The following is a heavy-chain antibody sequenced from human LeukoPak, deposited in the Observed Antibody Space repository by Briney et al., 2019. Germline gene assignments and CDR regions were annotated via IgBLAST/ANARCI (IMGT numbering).Heavy chain of an antibody. CDR1: GGSFSGYY. CDR3: ARGRVVTAILDY. CDR2: INHSGST. Sequence: SETLSLTCAVYGGSFSGYYWSWIRRPPGKGLEWIGEINHSGSTNYNPSLKSRVTISVDTSKNQFSLKLSSVTAADTAVYYCARGRVVTAILDYWGQGTLVTVSS. D-gene: IGHD2-21*02. V-gene: IGHV4-34*01. J-gene: IGHJ4*02.